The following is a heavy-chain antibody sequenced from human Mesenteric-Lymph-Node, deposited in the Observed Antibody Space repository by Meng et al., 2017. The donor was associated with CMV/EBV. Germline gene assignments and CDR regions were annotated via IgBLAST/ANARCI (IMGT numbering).Heavy chain of an antibody. Sequence: ASGYTFTGYYMHWVRQAPGQGLEWVGRLNPNSGGTDYAQNFQGRVTMTRDTSITTAYMELSRLTSDDTAVYYCARVAYHPHDAFDIWGQGTMVTVSS. J-gene: IGHJ3*02. V-gene: IGHV1-2*06. CDR1: GYTFTGYY. CDR3: ARVAYHPHDAFDI. CDR2: LNPNSGGT.